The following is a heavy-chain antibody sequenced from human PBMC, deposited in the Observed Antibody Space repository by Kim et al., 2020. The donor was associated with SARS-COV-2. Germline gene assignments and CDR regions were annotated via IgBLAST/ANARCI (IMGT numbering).Heavy chain of an antibody. J-gene: IGHJ2*01. D-gene: IGHD3-10*01. Sequence: GGSLRLSCAASGFTFSSYDMHWVRQATGKGLEWVSAIGTAGDTYYPGSVKGRFTISRENAKNSLYLQMNSLRAGDTAVYYCARVRKGGSGSYYRVRKENYWYFDLWGRGTLVTVSS. CDR2: IGTAGDT. CDR1: GFTFSSYD. V-gene: IGHV3-13*01. CDR3: ARVRKGGSGSYYRVRKENYWYFDL.